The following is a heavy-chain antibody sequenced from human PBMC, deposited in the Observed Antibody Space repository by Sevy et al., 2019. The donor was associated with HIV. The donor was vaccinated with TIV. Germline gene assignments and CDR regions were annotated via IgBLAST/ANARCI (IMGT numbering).Heavy chain of an antibody. V-gene: IGHV4-30-2*01. CDR3: SRDGGTLTTPGAFDI. J-gene: IGHJ3*02. D-gene: IGHD4-17*01. CDR1: GDSIRSGVYS. Sequence: SETLSLTCVVSGDSIRSGVYSWNWIRQPPGKGLEWIGSIFHSGNTHYNPALKSRVSISVDTSKNQFSLKLTSVSAADTAIYYCSRDGGTLTTPGAFDIWGQGTMVTVSS. CDR2: IFHSGNT.